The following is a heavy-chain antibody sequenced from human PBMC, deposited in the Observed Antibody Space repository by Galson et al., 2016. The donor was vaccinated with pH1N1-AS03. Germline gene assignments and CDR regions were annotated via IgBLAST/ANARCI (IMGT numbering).Heavy chain of an antibody. CDR3: ARLSGMVPTEYYFAA. CDR2: IRGTSQIT. V-gene: IGHV3-23*01. D-gene: IGHD3-3*01. Sequence: SLRLSCAASGFTFSTFAMSWVRRAPGKGLEWVSLIRGTSQITYYADSVKGRFTISKDNSKSTLFLQMNSLRAEDTAIYYCARLSGMVPTEYYFAAWGQGTLPAVSS. CDR1: GFTFSTFA. J-gene: IGHJ4*02.